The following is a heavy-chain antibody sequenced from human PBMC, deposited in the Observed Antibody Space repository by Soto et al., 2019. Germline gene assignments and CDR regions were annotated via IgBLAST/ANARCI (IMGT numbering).Heavy chain of an antibody. CDR3: ARQATTSWSY. CDR1: GGSISSATYY. Sequence: QLEMQASGPGLVRPSETLSLTCTVSGGSISSATYYWGWMRQSPGKGLEWVGSIYYSGSTYYSPSLRSRVTISLDTSMNQFSLKLTSVSAADTAMYYWARQATTSWSYWGQGTLVTVSS. J-gene: IGHJ4*02. D-gene: IGHD2-2*01. V-gene: IGHV4-39*01. CDR2: IYYSGST.